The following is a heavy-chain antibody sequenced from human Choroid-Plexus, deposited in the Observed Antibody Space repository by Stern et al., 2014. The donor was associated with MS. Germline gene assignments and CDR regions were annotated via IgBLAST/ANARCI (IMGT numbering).Heavy chain of an antibody. CDR3: AKDRQYLTYFFDH. CDR2: VSYDGSNK. Sequence: VQLEEYGGGVVQPGRPLRLSCVASGFTFGSCAMHWVRQAPGKGLEWVAGVSYDGSNKYYADSVKGRFTISRDNSQNTLYMQMSSLRPEDTAVYYCAKDRQYLTYFFDHWGQGSLVTVSS. J-gene: IGHJ5*02. CDR1: GFTFGSCA. V-gene: IGHV3-30*18. D-gene: IGHD2/OR15-2a*01.